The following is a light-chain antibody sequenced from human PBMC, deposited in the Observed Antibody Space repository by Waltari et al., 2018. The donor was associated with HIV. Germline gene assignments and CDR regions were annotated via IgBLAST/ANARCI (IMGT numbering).Light chain of an antibody. CDR1: KSVSSY. CDR2: YAS. V-gene: IGKV3-11*01. Sequence: DIVLTQSPATLSLSPGERAYLSCRASKSVSSYLAWYQQKPGQAPRLLIYYASNRDTGIPARFSGSGSGTDFTLTISSLEPEDFAVYYCQQRSNWYSFGQGTKLEIK. J-gene: IGKJ2*03. CDR3: QQRSNWYS.